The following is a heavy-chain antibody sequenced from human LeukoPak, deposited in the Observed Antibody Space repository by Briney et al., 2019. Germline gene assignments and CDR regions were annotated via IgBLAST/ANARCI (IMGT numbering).Heavy chain of an antibody. J-gene: IGHJ3*02. CDR1: GFTFSSYG. Sequence: PGRSLRLSCAASGFTFSSYGMHWVRQSPGKGLEWLALIWYDGSYKYYADSVKGQFTISRDNSKNTLYLKMNSLRAEDTAVYYCARVKTSGWLDAFDIWGQGTMVTVSS. V-gene: IGHV3-33*01. CDR3: ARVKTSGWLDAFDI. CDR2: IWYDGSYK. D-gene: IGHD6-19*01.